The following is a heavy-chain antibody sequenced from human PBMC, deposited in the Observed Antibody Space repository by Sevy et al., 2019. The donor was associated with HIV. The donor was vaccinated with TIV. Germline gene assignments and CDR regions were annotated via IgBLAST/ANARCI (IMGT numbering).Heavy chain of an antibody. D-gene: IGHD5-18*01. V-gene: IGHV3-23*01. CDR1: GFIFSSNA. J-gene: IGHJ4*02. CDR3: ATGDTAMITDLDY. CDR2: VESGGST. Sequence: GGSLRLSCGASGFIFSSNAMNWVRQAPGKGPEWVSGVESGGSTYYADSVKGRFTISRDNSKNMLFLQMSSLRAEDTAIYYCATGDTAMITDLDYWGLGTLVTVSS.